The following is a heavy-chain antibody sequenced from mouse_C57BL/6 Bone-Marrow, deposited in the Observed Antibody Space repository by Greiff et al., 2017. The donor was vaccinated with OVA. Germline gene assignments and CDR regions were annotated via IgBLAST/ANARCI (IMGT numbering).Heavy chain of an antibody. CDR2: IDPSDSYT. Sequence: VQLQQPGAELVMPGASVKLSCKASGYTFTSYWMHWVKQRPGQGLEWIGEIDPSDSYTNYNQKFKGKSTLTVDKSSSTAYMQLSSLTSEDSAVYYCARTTAQAGFAYWGQGTLVTVSA. CDR3: ARTTAQAGFAY. D-gene: IGHD3-2*02. CDR1: GYTFTSYW. J-gene: IGHJ3*01. V-gene: IGHV1-69*01.